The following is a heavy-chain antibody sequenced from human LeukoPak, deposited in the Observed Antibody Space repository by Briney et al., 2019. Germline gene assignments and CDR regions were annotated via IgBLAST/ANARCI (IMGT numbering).Heavy chain of an antibody. Sequence: SETLSLTCTVSGGSISSGSYYWSWIRQPPGKGLEWIGYIYYSGSTNYNPSLKSRVTISVDTSKNQFSLKLSSVTAADTAVYYCAREELAVAGSYWYFDLWGRGTLVTVSS. V-gene: IGHV4-61*01. CDR3: AREELAVAGSYWYFDL. J-gene: IGHJ2*01. CDR2: IYYSGST. D-gene: IGHD6-19*01. CDR1: GGSISSGSYY.